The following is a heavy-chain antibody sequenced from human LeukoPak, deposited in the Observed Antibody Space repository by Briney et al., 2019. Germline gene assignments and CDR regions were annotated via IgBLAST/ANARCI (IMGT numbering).Heavy chain of an antibody. J-gene: IGHJ1*01. CDR1: GFSFSSYA. CDR2: ISGSGVST. CDR3: AKDGSRAQYFHH. Sequence: GGSLRLSCAASGFSFSSYAMTWVRQAPGKGLEWVSSISGSGVSTYYADSVMGRFTISRDNSKSTLYLQMNSLRAEDTAVYYCAKDGSRAQYFHHWGQGTLVTVSS. V-gene: IGHV3-23*01.